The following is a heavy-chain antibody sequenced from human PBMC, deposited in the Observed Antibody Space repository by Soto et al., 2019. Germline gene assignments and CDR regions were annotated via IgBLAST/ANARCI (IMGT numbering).Heavy chain of an antibody. Sequence: ASVKVSCKASGYTFTSYYMHWVRQAPGQGLEWMGIINPSGGSTSYAQKFQGRVTMTRDTSTSTVYMELSSLRSEDTAVYYCARVVVAGDRWNCGLDPWGQGTLVTVSS. J-gene: IGHJ5*02. CDR2: INPSGGST. D-gene: IGHD6-19*01. CDR1: GYTFTSYY. CDR3: ARVVVAGDRWNCGLDP. V-gene: IGHV1-46*03.